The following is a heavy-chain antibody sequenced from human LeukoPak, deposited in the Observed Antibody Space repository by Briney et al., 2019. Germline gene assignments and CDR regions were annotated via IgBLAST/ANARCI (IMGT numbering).Heavy chain of an antibody. Sequence: PGGSLRLSCAASGFTFSSYAMHWVRQAPGKGLEWVAVISYDGSNKYYADSVKGRFTISRDNSKNTLYLQMNSPRAEDTAVYYCARDHRSYYDFWSGYSPEYYFDYWGQGTLVTVSS. J-gene: IGHJ4*02. CDR1: GFTFSSYA. V-gene: IGHV3-30*04. CDR3: ARDHRSYYDFWSGYSPEYYFDY. CDR2: ISYDGSNK. D-gene: IGHD3-3*01.